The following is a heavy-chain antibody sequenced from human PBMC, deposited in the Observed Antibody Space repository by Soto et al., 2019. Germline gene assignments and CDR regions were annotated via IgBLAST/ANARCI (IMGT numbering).Heavy chain of an antibody. J-gene: IGHJ6*02. CDR2: TSYDGSIN. D-gene: IGHD3-16*01. CDR1: GFSFGSYE. Sequence: QEQLVESGGGVVQPGRSMTLSCAGSGFSFGSYEMHWVRQAPGKGLEWVTFTSYDGSINYYADSVKGRFTMSRDKAKNLLYLQMNSLRAEDMAVYYGVMRSTLSYYAVDFLCQGTAVTVSS. V-gene: IGHV3-30*04. CDR3: VMRSTLSYYAVDF.